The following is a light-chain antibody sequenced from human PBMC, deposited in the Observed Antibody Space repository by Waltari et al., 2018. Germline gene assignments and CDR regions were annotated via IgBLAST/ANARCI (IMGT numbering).Light chain of an antibody. CDR1: QSLLHSNGNTY. J-gene: IGKJ2*01. CDR3: VQAIAFPYT. Sequence: DIVMTQTPLSLPITPGEPASISCRSSQSLLHSNGNTYLHWYLQKPGQSPQLLIYGGSNRASGVPDRFSGSGSGTDFTLKISEVEAEDVGFYYCVQAIAFPYTFGQGTKVEIK. V-gene: IGKV2-40*01. CDR2: GGS.